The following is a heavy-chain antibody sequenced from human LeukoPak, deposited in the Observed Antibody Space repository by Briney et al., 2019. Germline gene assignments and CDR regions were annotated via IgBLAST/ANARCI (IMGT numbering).Heavy chain of an antibody. CDR3: ASQSYAGFDP. D-gene: IGHD3-16*01. Sequence: PWGSLRLSCAASGFTVSSTYMSWVGQAPGKGLEWVGNIQPDGREQYPVDSVKGRFTISRDNARNSLFLQMNSLRVEDTAVYYCASQSYAGFDPWGQGTLVTVSS. V-gene: IGHV3-7*01. CDR2: IQPDGREQ. J-gene: IGHJ5*02. CDR1: GFTVSSTY.